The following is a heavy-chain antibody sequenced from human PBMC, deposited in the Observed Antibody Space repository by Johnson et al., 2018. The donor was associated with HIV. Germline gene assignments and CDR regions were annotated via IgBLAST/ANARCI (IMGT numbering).Heavy chain of an antibody. V-gene: IGHV3-20*04. D-gene: IGHD6-13*01. CDR1: GFTFSDHY. CDR3: ARGAYSSSWHASDASDI. CDR2: INWNGGSS. J-gene: IGHJ3*02. Sequence: VQLVESGGGLVQSGGSLRLSCAASGFTFSDHYMDWVRQAPGKGLEWVSGINWNGGSSGYADSVKGRFSISRDNGKNSLYLQMNSLRAEDTALYYCARGAYSSSWHASDASDIWGQGTMVTVSS.